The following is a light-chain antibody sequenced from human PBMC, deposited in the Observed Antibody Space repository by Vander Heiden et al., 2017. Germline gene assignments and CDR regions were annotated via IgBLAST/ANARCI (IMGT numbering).Light chain of an antibody. CDR3: QQSYNSPYT. V-gene: IGKV1-39*01. Sequence: DIQITQSPSSLSASVGDRVTITCRASQSISNYLNWYQHKPGKAPNLLIYGASSLQSGVPSTFSGSGSGTDFTLTITSLQPEDFATYYCQQSYNSPYTFGQGTKLEIK. J-gene: IGKJ2*01. CDR1: QSISNY. CDR2: GAS.